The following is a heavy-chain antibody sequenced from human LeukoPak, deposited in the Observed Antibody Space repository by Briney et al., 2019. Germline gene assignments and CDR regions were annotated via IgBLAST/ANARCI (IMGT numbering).Heavy chain of an antibody. J-gene: IGHJ4*02. V-gene: IGHV3-23*01. CDR2: ISGSGGST. D-gene: IGHD7-27*01. CDR3: AKGESVPGDFDY. CDR1: GFTFSSYA. Sequence: GGSLRLSCAASGFTFSSYAMSWVRQAPGKGLEWVSVISGSGGSTYYADSVKGRFTTSRDNSRNTLYLQMNSLRAEDTAVYYCAKGESVPGDFDYWGQGTLVTVSS.